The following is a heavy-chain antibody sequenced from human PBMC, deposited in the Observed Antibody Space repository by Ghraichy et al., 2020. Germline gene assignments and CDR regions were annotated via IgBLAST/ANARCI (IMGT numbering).Heavy chain of an antibody. CDR1: GGSISSGGYY. CDR3: ASRLRYFDYYGMDV. J-gene: IGHJ6*02. CDR2: IYYSGST. D-gene: IGHD3-9*01. Sequence: TLSLTCTVSGGSISSGGYYWSWIRQHPGKGLEWIGYIYYSGSTYYNQSLKSRVTISVDTSKNQFSLKLSSVTAADTAVYYCASRLRYFDYYGMDVWVQGTTVTVSS. V-gene: IGHV4-31*03.